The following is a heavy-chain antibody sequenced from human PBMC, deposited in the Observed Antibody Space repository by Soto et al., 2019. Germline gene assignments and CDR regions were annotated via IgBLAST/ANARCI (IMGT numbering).Heavy chain of an antibody. CDR3: ARSLGYDIMTGYFDY. J-gene: IGHJ4*02. D-gene: IGHD3-9*01. Sequence: QVQLVESGGGVVQPGKSLTLSCAESGLTLNRFGIHWVRQAPGKGLEWVAMIWHDGTNRYYGESVKGRFTISRDSSKNTMYLQMNSLRAEDTAVYYCARSLGYDIMTGYFDYWGQGTLVTVSS. CDR1: GLTLNRFG. CDR2: IWHDGTNR. V-gene: IGHV3-33*01.